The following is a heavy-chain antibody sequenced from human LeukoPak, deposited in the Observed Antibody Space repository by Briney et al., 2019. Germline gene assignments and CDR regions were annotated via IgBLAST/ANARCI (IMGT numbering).Heavy chain of an antibody. CDR2: ISNSGGST. V-gene: IGHV3-23*01. Sequence: GGSLRLSCAASAFTFSSYTMSWVRQAPGKGLEWVSAISNSGGSTYYAGSVKGRFTISRDNSKNTVYLQMNSLRAEDTAVYYCAKDGYVSWAYQLSHFDYWGQGTLVTVSS. D-gene: IGHD2-2*03. CDR1: AFTFSSYT. CDR3: AKDGYVSWAYQLSHFDY. J-gene: IGHJ4*02.